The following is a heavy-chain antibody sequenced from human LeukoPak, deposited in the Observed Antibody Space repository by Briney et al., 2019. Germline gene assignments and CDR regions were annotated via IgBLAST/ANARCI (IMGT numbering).Heavy chain of an antibody. Sequence: ASVKVSCKASGYTFPGYYMHWVRQAPGQGLEWMGWINPDSGGTNYAQKFQGRVTMTRDTSISTAYMELSRLRSDDTAVYYCAREHSSSSGKVFDYWGQGTLVTVSS. CDR1: GYTFPGYY. CDR3: AREHSSSSGKVFDY. CDR2: INPDSGGT. V-gene: IGHV1-2*02. D-gene: IGHD6-6*01. J-gene: IGHJ4*02.